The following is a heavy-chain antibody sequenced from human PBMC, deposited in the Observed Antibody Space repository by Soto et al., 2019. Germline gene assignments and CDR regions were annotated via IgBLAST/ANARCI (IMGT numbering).Heavy chain of an antibody. CDR3: AGHPVVDY. D-gene: IGHD2-15*01. CDR1: GGSIGSRNDF. V-gene: IGHV4-39*01. CDR2: INYSGST. J-gene: IGHJ4*02. Sequence: QLQLQESGPGPVKPSETLSLTCTVSGGSIGSRNDFWGWIRQPPGKGLEWIGSINYSGSTYYNPSLMTRVTISIDTSKNQFSLRLSSVTAADTSVYYCAGHPVVDYWGQGTLVSVSS.